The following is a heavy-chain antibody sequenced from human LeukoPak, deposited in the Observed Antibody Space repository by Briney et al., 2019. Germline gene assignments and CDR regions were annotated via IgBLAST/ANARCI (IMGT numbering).Heavy chain of an antibody. CDR3: SKEFLRWAFDI. CDR1: GFTFSSNA. Sequence: GGSLRLSCAASGFTFSSNAMSWVRQAPGKGLERVSAISGSDGITHYSDSVKGRFTISRDNSKNTLYLQMNSLRVEDTAVYYCSKEFLRWAFDIWGQGTMVTVSS. D-gene: IGHD4-23*01. CDR2: ISGSDGIT. V-gene: IGHV3-23*01. J-gene: IGHJ3*02.